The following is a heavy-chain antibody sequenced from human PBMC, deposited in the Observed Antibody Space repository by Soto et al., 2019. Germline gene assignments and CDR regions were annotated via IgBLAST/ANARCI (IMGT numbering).Heavy chain of an antibody. CDR1: GASIRGFY. D-gene: IGHD1-26*01. J-gene: IGHJ5*02. Sequence: SETLSLTCTVSGASIRGFYWSWIRKSAGKGLEWIGRIYATGTTDYNPSLKSRVMMSVDTSKEQFSLKWRSVTAADTAVYYCVRDGAKTLRDWFDPWGQGISVTVSS. CDR3: VRDGAKTLRDWFDP. V-gene: IGHV4-4*07. CDR2: IYATGTT.